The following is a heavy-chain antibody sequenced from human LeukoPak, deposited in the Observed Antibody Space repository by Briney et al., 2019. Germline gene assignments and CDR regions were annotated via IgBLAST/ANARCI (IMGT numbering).Heavy chain of an antibody. V-gene: IGHV1-69*05. J-gene: IGHJ3*02. CDR3: ARATYSSPDAFDI. CDR2: IIPIFGTA. Sequence: ASVKVSCKASGGTFSSYAISWARQAPGQGLERMGGIIPIFGTANYAQKFQGRVTITTDESTSTAYMELSSLRSEDTAVYYCARATYSSPDAFDIWGQGTMVTVSS. D-gene: IGHD6-13*01. CDR1: GGTFSSYA.